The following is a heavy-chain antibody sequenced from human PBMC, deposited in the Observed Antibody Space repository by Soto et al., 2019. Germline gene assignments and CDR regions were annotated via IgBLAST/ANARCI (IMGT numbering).Heavy chain of an antibody. V-gene: IGHV3-74*01. CDR1: GFTFSSYW. Sequence: EVQLVESGGGLVQPGGSLRLSCAASGFTFSSYWMHWVRQAPGKGLVWVSRIKSDGSGTYYADSVKGGLTISRDNAKNTLYLQMNSLRAEDTAVYYCARGDGDYYDGNGYLGRHWGQGTLVTVSS. J-gene: IGHJ4*02. CDR2: IKSDGSGT. CDR3: ARGDGDYYDGNGYLGRH. D-gene: IGHD3-22*01.